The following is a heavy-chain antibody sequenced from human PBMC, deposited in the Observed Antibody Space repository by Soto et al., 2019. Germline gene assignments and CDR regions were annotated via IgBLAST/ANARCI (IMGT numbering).Heavy chain of an antibody. CDR3: TREDESSGYAGTFHH. CDR2: ISYDGNNK. J-gene: IGHJ1*01. CDR1: GFTLSSRV. D-gene: IGHD3-22*01. Sequence: QVQLVESGGGVVQPGGSLRLSCAVYGFTLSSRVVHWVRQAPGKGLEWVGLISYDGNNKQYADSAEGRFTISRDISINTLYLQMNSLRADDTAVYFCTREDESSGYAGTFHHWGQGTLLTVSS. V-gene: IGHV3-30-3*01.